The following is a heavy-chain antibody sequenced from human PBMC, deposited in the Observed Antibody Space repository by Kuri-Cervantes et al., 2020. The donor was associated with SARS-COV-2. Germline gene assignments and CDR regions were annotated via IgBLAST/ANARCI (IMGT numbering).Heavy chain of an antibody. CDR2: ISSNRGST. CDR1: GFPFSSYA. V-gene: IGHV3-64*02. Sequence: GESLKISCAVSGFPFSSYAMTWVRQAPGKGLEYVSAISSNRGSTYYADSVKGRFTISRDNSKNTLYLQMGSLRAEDMAVYYCASEARTYSSPHGEIDYWGQGTPVTVSS. CDR3: ASEARTYSSPHGEIDY. D-gene: IGHD6-13*01. J-gene: IGHJ4*02.